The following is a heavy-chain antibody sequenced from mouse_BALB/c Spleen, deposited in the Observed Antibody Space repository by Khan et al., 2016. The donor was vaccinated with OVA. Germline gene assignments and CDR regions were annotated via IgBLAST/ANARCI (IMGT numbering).Heavy chain of an antibody. CDR2: IYPNNGDT. V-gene: IGHV1S29*02. CDR3: VRSGYGSLAY. Sequence: VQLQQSGPELVKPGASVKISCRASGYTFTDYIMDWVKQSHGKSLEWIGYIYPNNGDTGYNQKFKTKVTLTVDISSSTASMEFSSLTSEDSAVYYCVRSGYGSLAYWGQGTLITVSA. D-gene: IGHD3-1*01. J-gene: IGHJ3*01. CDR1: GYTFTDYI.